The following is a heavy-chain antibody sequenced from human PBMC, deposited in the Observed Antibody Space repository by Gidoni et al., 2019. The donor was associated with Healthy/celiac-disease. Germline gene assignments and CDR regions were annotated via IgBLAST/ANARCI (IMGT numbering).Heavy chain of an antibody. CDR1: GGTFSSYA. J-gene: IGHJ6*02. CDR2: IIPIFGTA. V-gene: IGHV1-69*01. CDR3: ARARYCSSTSCYRLGYYYGMDV. D-gene: IGHD2-2*02. Sequence: QVQLVQSGAEVKKPGSSVRASCRAPGGTFSSYAITWVRQAPGQGLEWMGGIIPIFGTANDAQKFQGRVTITADESTSTAYMELSSLRSEDTAVYYCARARYCSSTSCYRLGYYYGMDVWGQGTTVTVSS.